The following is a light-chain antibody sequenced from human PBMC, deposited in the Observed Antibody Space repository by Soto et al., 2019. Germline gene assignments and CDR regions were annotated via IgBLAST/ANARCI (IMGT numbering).Light chain of an antibody. Sequence: QSVLTQPRSVSGSPGQSIIISCTGSSSDVGAYSFASWYQQHPGAAPKLLIHDVDKRPPGVPDRFSASKSGNTASLTISGLQAEDEADYFCCSYAGAYRDVFGSGTKLTVL. J-gene: IGLJ1*01. CDR3: CSYAGAYRDV. V-gene: IGLV2-11*01. CDR2: DVD. CDR1: SSDVGAYSF.